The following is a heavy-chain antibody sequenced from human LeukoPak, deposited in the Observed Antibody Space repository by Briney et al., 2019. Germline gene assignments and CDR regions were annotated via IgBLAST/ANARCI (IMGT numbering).Heavy chain of an antibody. D-gene: IGHD3-16*02. V-gene: IGHV1-69*06. CDR2: IIPIFGTA. CDR3: ARCIMITFGGVIVGNAFDI. CDR1: GVTFSSYA. J-gene: IGHJ3*02. Sequence: ASVKVSCKASGVTFSSYAISWVRQAPGQGLEWMGGIIPIFGTANYAQKFQGRVTITADKSTSTAYMELSSLRSEDTAVYYCARCIMITFGGVIVGNAFDIWGQGTMVTVSS.